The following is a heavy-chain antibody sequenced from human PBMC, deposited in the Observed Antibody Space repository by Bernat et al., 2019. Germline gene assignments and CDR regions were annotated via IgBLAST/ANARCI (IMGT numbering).Heavy chain of an antibody. D-gene: IGHD3-9*01. CDR2: ISYDGSNK. CDR1: GFTFSSYA. CDR3: ARDPSGGYFDWLLS. J-gene: IGHJ5*02. V-gene: IGHV3-30-3*01. Sequence: QVQLVESGGGVVQPGRSLRLSCAASGFTFSSYAMHWVRQAPGKGLEWVAVISYDGSNKYYADSVKGRFTISRDNSENTLYLQMNSLRAEDTAVYYCARDPSGGYFDWLLSWGQGTLVTVSS.